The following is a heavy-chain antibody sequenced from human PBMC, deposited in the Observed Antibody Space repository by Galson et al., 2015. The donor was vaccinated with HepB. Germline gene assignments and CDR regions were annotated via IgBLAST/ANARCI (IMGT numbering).Heavy chain of an antibody. CDR3: AKDRWLTPRDFDY. J-gene: IGHJ4*02. Sequence: SLRLSCAASGFTFSTFAMGWVRQAPGKGLEWVSTLHKNYADSVRGRFIISRDDSKNTLYLEMNSLITEDTAVYYCAKDRWLTPRDFDYWGQGTLVTVSS. CDR2: LHK. V-gene: IGHV3-23*05. D-gene: IGHD5-24*01. CDR1: GFTFSTFA.